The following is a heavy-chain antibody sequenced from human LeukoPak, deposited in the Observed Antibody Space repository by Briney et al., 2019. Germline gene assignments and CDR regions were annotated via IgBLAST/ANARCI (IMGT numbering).Heavy chain of an antibody. D-gene: IGHD5-18*01. J-gene: IGHJ4*02. Sequence: PGGSLRLSCSASGFSFRYYNMNWVRQAPGKGLEWVSYISSTSTSIYYADSVVGRFSISRDKNSLYLQMNSLRADDTAVYYCATYPGYTYEVEAPRPARGYWGQGTLVTVSS. V-gene: IGHV3-48*01. CDR2: ISSTSTSI. CDR1: GFSFRYYN. CDR3: ATYPGYTYEVEAPRPARGY.